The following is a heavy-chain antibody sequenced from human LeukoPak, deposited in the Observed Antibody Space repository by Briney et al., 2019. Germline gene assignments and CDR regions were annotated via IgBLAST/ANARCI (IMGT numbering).Heavy chain of an antibody. Sequence: PGGSLRLSCAASGFTFSSYAMHWVRQAPGKGLEYVSGISSNGGSTYYANSVKGRFTISRDSSKNTLYLQMGSLRAEDVAVYYCARVSSSSGNDYWGQGTLVTVSS. V-gene: IGHV3-64*01. D-gene: IGHD6-6*01. CDR2: ISSNGGST. CDR3: ARVSSSSGNDY. CDR1: GFTFSSYA. J-gene: IGHJ4*02.